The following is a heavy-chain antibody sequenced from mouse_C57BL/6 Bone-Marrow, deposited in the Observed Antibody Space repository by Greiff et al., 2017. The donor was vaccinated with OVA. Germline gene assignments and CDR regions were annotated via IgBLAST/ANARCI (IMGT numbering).Heavy chain of an antibody. CDR1: GFNIKDDY. D-gene: IGHD1-1*01. CDR2: IDPENGDT. Sequence: SGAELVRPGASVKLSCTASGFNIKDDYMHWVKQRPEQGLEWIGWIDPENGDTEYASKFQGKATITADTSSNTAYLQLSSLTSEDTAVYYCTTGVVHFDYWGQGTTLTVSS. V-gene: IGHV14-4*01. J-gene: IGHJ2*01. CDR3: TTGVVHFDY.